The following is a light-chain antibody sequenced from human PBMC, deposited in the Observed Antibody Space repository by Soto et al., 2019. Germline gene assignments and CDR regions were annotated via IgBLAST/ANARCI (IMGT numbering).Light chain of an antibody. CDR1: SSNIGKNY. J-gene: IGLJ2*01. CDR3: GVWDGGLRAVV. Sequence: QSVLTQPPSVSAAPGQRVTISCSGSSSNIGKNYVSWYQQVPGTAPKLLIYDNTYRPSGIPDRFSGSKSGASATLTITGLQTGDEADYSCGVWDGGLRAVVFGGGTKLTVL. CDR2: DNT. V-gene: IGLV1-51*01.